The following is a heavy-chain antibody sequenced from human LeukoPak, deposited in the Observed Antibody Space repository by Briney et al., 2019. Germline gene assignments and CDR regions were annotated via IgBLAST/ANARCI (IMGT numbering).Heavy chain of an antibody. CDR2: TYYRSKWYN. J-gene: IGHJ6*02. CDR3: ARLMVSASGSYYYGMDV. CDR1: GDIVSSNSAA. Sequence: SQTLSLTCAISGDIVSSNSAAWTWIRQSPSRGLEWLGRTYYRSKWYNDYAVSVKSRITINPDTSKNQFSLQLNSVTPEDTAVYYCARLMVSASGSYYYGMDVWGQGTTVTVSS. V-gene: IGHV6-1*01. D-gene: IGHD2-8*01.